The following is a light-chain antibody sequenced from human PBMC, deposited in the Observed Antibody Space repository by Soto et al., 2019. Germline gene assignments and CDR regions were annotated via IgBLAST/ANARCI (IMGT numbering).Light chain of an antibody. CDR2: EGS. CDR3: NSYTISGTYV. Sequence: QSVLTQPPSVSGSPGQSVTISCTGTSSDIGSYNGVSWYQQPPGTAPKLILYEGSTRPSGVLDRFSGSKSGNTASLTISGLQAEDEADYYCNSYTISGTYVFGTGTKVTVL. J-gene: IGLJ1*01. V-gene: IGLV2-18*02. CDR1: SSDIGSYNG.